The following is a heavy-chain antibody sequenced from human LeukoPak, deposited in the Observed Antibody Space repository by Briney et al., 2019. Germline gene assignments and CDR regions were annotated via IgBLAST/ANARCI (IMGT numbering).Heavy chain of an antibody. D-gene: IGHD6-19*01. V-gene: IGHV3-74*01. CDR3: ARDVGIAVPGLHH. Sequence: GGSLRLSCAASGFTFNSYWMHWVRQAPGKGLVWVSRINGVGSSTGYADSVKGRFTISRDNAKNTLYLQFNSLRAEDTAVYYCARDVGIAVPGLHHWGQGTLVTVSS. J-gene: IGHJ1*01. CDR2: INGVGSST. CDR1: GFTFNSYW.